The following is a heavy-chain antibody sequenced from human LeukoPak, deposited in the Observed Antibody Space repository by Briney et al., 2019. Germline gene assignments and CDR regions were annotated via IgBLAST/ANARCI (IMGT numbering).Heavy chain of an antibody. J-gene: IGHJ4*02. CDR3: ARGTLGAWGW. D-gene: IGHD6-19*01. CDR2: ISSSSNYI. Sequence: PGGSLILSCAVSGFTFSSYDMNWVRQAPGKGLEWVSSISSSSNYIHYADSVKGRFTISRDNAKNSLYLQMNSLRAEDTAVYFCARGTLGAWGWWGQGTLVTVSA. CDR1: GFTFSSYD. V-gene: IGHV3-21*01.